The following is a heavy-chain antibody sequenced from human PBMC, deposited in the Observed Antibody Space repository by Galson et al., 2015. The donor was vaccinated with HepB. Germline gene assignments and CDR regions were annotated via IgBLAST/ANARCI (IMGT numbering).Heavy chain of an antibody. D-gene: IGHD2-2*01. J-gene: IGHJ6*02. Sequence: SLRLSCAASGFTFSSYAMSWVRQAPGKGLEWVANIKQDGSEKYYVDSVKGRFTISRDNAKNSLYLQMNSLRAEDTAVYYCARSRIVVVPAAHRGYYYGMDVWGQGTTVTVSS. CDR3: ARSRIVVVPAAHRGYYYGMDV. V-gene: IGHV3-7*03. CDR2: IKQDGSEK. CDR1: GFTFSSYA.